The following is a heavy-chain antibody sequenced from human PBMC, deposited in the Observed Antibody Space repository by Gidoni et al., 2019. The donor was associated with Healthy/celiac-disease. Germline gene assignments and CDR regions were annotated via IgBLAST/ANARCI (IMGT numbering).Heavy chain of an antibody. J-gene: IGHJ5*02. Sequence: QSQLQQRGAGLLKPSQTLSLTCAVYGGSFSGYYWSWFRQPPGKGLEWIGEINHSGSTNYNQSLKRRVTISVDTSKNQFSLKLSSVTAADTAVYYCARVGNWGPRWFDPWGQGTLVTVSA. CDR2: INHSGST. CDR1: GGSFSGYY. CDR3: ARVGNWGPRWFDP. D-gene: IGHD7-27*01. V-gene: IGHV4-34*01.